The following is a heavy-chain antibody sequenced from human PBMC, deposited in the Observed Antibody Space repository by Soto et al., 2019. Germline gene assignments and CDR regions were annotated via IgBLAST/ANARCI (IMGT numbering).Heavy chain of an antibody. V-gene: IGHV5-51*01. CDR3: ARHPPTRVIVVVVAATSGGGAFDI. Sequence: PGESLKISCKGSGYSFTSYWIGWVRQMPGKGLEWMGIIYPGDSDTRYSPSFQGQVTISADKSISTAYLQWSSLKASDTAVYYWARHPPTRVIVVVVAATSGGGAFDIWGQGKMVTVSS. D-gene: IGHD2-15*01. CDR1: GYSFTSYW. J-gene: IGHJ3*02. CDR2: IYPGDSDT.